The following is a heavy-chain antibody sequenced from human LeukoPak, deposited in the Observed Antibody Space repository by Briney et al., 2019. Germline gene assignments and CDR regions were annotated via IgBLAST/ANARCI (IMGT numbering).Heavy chain of an antibody. J-gene: IGHJ4*02. CDR3: ASQGSDSGWFYF. V-gene: IGHV4-59*08. CDR2: FYNSGSS. D-gene: IGHD6-19*01. CDR1: GGSISDYY. Sequence: SETLSLTCTVSGGSISDYYRGWIRQPPGKGLEWIGYFYNSGSSTYNPSLKSRVTISVDTSKEQFSLKVNSVTAADTAVYYCASQGSDSGWFYFWGQGTLVTVSS.